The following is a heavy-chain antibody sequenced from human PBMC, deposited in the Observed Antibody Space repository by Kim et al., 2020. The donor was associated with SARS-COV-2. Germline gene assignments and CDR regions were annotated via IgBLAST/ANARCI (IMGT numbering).Heavy chain of an antibody. CDR1: GFTFSSYG. D-gene: IGHD6-13*01. J-gene: IGHJ6*02. V-gene: IGHV3-30*18. CDR3: AKNGCSRWYGGGYYYYYYGMDV. CDR2: ISYDGSNK. Sequence: GGSLRLSCAASGFTFSSYGMHWVRQAPGKGLEWVAVISYDGSNKYYADSVKGRFTISRDNSKNTLYLQMNSLRAEDTAVYYCAKNGCSRWYGGGYYYYYYGMDVWGQGTTVTVSS.